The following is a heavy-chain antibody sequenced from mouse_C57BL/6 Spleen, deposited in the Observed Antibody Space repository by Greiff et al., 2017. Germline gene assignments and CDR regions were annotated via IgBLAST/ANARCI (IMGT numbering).Heavy chain of an antibody. J-gene: IGHJ2*01. CDR2: IDPSDSYT. CDR3: ARPPPFDY. Sequence: QVQLQQPGAELVKPGASVKLSCKASGYTFTSYWMQWVKQRPGQGLEWIGEIDPSDSYTNSNQKFKGKATLTVDTSSSTAYMQLSSLTSEDSAVYDCARPPPFDYWGQGTTLTVSS. V-gene: IGHV1-50*01. CDR1: GYTFTSYW.